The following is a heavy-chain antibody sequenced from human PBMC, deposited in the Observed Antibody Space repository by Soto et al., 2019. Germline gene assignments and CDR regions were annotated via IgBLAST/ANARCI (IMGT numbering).Heavy chain of an antibody. V-gene: IGHV1-69*13. J-gene: IGHJ4*02. CDR1: GGTFSSYA. CDR2: IIPIFGTA. Sequence: SVKVSCKAFGGTFSSYAISWVRQAPGQGLEWMGGIIPIFGTANYAQKFQGRVTITADESTSTAYMELSSLRSEDTAVYYCARERAATIYYFDYWGQGTLVTVSS. CDR3: ARERAATIYYFDY. D-gene: IGHD6-25*01.